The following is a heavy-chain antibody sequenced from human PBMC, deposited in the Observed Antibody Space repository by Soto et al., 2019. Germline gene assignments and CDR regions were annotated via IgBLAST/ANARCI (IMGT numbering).Heavy chain of an antibody. CDR3: VRWGTVGAPGAYYYYYGMDV. J-gene: IGHJ6*02. CDR1: GYTFTGYY. D-gene: IGHD1-26*01. V-gene: IGHV1-2*04. CDR2: INPNSGGT. Sequence: ASVKVSCKASGYTFTGYYMHWVRQAPGQGLEWMGWINPNSGGTNYAQKFQGWVTMTRDTSISTAYMELSRLRSDDTAVYYCVRWGTVGAPGAYYYYYGMDVWGQGTTVTVSS.